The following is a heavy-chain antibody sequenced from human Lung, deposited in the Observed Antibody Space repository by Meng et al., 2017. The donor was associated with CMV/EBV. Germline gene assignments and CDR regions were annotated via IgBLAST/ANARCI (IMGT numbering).Heavy chain of an antibody. CDR1: FTVSSNY. V-gene: IGHV3-53*05. CDR3: ARDRRYYGSGSYSQNWFDP. J-gene: IGHJ5*02. D-gene: IGHD3-10*01. Sequence: FTVSSNYMGWVRQAPGKGLEWVSVIYSGGSTYYADSVKGRFTISRDNSKNTLYLQMNSLRAEDTAVYYCARDRRYYGSGSYSQNWFDPWGQGTLVTVSS. CDR2: IYSGGST.